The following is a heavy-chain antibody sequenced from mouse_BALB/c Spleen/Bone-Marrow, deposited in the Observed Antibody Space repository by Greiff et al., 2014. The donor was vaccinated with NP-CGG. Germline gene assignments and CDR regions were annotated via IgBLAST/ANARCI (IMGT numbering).Heavy chain of an antibody. J-gene: IGHJ2*01. Sequence: EVQVVESGAELVKPGASVKLSCTASGFNIKDTYMHWVKQRPEQGLEWIGGIDPANGNTKYDPKFQGKATITADTSSNTAYLQLSSLTSEDTAVYYCTRGYYDYDLDYWGQGTTLTVSS. D-gene: IGHD2-4*01. V-gene: IGHV14-3*02. CDR1: GFNIKDTY. CDR2: IDPANGNT. CDR3: TRGYYDYDLDY.